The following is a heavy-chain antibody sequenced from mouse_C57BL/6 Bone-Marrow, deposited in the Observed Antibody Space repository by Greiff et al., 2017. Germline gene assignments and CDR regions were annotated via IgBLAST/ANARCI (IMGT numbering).Heavy chain of an antibody. CDR3: TPITTVVATRGY. V-gene: IGHV14-1*01. Sequence: EVKLVESGAELVRPGASVKLSCTASGFNIKDYYMHWVKQRPEQGLEWIGRIDPEDGDTEYASKFQGKATMTADTSSNTVYLQLSSLTSEDTAVYYCTPITTVVATRGYWGQGTTLTVSS. CDR1: GFNIKDYY. J-gene: IGHJ2*01. D-gene: IGHD1-1*01. CDR2: IDPEDGDT.